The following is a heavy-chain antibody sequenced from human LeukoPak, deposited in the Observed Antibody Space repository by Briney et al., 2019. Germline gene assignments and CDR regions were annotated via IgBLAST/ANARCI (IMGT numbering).Heavy chain of an antibody. Sequence: PGVTLRLSCAASGFTFSSYSMNWVRQAPGKGLEWVSYISSSSSTIHYADSVKGRFTISRDNAKNSLYLQMNSLRAEDTAVYYCARERGFTSPIDYWGQGTLVTLSS. CDR2: ISSSSSTI. V-gene: IGHV3-48*01. J-gene: IGHJ4*02. CDR1: GFTFSSYS. CDR3: ARERGFTSPIDY.